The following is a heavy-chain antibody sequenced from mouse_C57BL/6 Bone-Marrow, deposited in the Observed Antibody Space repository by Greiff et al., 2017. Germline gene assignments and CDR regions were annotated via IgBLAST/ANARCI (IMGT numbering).Heavy chain of an antibody. J-gene: IGHJ3*01. D-gene: IGHD1-1*01. Sequence: VQLVESGPGLVKPSQSLSLTCSVTGYSITSGYYWNWIRQFPGNKLEWMGYISYDGSNNYNPSLKNRISITRDTSKNQFFLKLNSVTTEDTATYYCARVDYYGSSPAWFAYWGQGTLVTVSA. CDR2: ISYDGSN. V-gene: IGHV3-6*01. CDR3: ARVDYYGSSPAWFAY. CDR1: GYSITSGYY.